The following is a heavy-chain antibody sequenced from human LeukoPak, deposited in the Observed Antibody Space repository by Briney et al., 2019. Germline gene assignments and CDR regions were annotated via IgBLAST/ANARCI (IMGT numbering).Heavy chain of an antibody. Sequence: KPSETLSLTCTVSGGSISSYYWSWIRQPPGKGLEWIGYIYYSGSTNYNPSLKSRVTISVDTPKNQFSLKLSSVTAADTAVYYCARADYSSGWNDWFDPWGQGTLVTVSS. D-gene: IGHD6-19*01. CDR1: GGSISSYY. J-gene: IGHJ5*02. V-gene: IGHV4-59*01. CDR2: IYYSGST. CDR3: ARADYSSGWNDWFDP.